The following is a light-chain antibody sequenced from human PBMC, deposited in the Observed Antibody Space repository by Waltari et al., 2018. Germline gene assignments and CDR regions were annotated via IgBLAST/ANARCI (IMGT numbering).Light chain of an antibody. Sequence: SYVLTQTPSVSLAPGQTAIITCGGDNIESKSVHWYQRQPGQAPVLVMFYDSDRPPGIPDRFPGSNSGNTATLTISRVEDDDEADYFCQVWDDSNNSGVFGGGTKLTVL. CDR2: YDS. CDR1: NIESKS. J-gene: IGLJ2*01. V-gene: IGLV3-21*04. CDR3: QVWDDSNNSGV.